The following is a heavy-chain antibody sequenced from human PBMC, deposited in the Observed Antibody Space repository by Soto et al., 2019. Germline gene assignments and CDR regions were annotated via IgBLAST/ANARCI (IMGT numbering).Heavy chain of an antibody. CDR1: GGSISSYY. J-gene: IGHJ6*02. V-gene: IGHV4-59*01. CDR3: ARDLRYGDYYNYYYGMDV. D-gene: IGHD4-17*01. Sequence: SETLSLTCTVSGGSISSYYWSWIRQPPGKGLEWIGYIYYSGSTNYNPSLKSRVTISVDTSKNQFSLKLSSVTAADTAVYYCARDLRYGDYYNYYYGMDVWGQGTTVTVSS. CDR2: IYYSGST.